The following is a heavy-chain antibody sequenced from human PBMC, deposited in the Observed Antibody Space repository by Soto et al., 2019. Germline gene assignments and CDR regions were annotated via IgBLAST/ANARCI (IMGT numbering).Heavy chain of an antibody. V-gene: IGHV1-18*01. Sequence: ASVKVSCKASGYTFTSYGISWVRQAPGQGLEWMGWISAYNGNTNYAQKLQGRVTTTTDTSTSTAYMELRSLRSDDTAVYYCARVPSAPLIAAAGHNWFDPWGQGTLVTVSS. J-gene: IGHJ5*02. CDR3: ARVPSAPLIAAAGHNWFDP. CDR1: GYTFTSYG. CDR2: ISAYNGNT. D-gene: IGHD6-13*01.